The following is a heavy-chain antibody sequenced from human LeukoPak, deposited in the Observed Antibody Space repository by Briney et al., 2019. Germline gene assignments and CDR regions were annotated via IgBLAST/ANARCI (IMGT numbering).Heavy chain of an antibody. CDR1: GFSISSGDNY. J-gene: IGHJ4*02. Sequence: PSETLSLTCTVSGFSISSGDNYWSWIGQPPGKGLVWIGYIYYSGSTYYNPSLKSRVTISVDTSKNQFSLKLSSMDAADTDVYYCARGDLYSSSWYNWGQGTLVTVSS. D-gene: IGHD6-13*01. CDR2: IYYSGST. V-gene: IGHV4-30-4*08. CDR3: ARGDLYSSSWYN.